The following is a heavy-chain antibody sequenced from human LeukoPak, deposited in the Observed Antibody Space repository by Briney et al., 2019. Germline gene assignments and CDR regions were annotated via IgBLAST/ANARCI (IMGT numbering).Heavy chain of an antibody. J-gene: IGHJ3*02. V-gene: IGHV4-34*01. CDR2: INHSGST. CDR3: ARVPYCSGGSCPQGHAFDI. D-gene: IGHD2-15*01. CDR1: GGSFSGYY. Sequence: PSETLSLTCAVYGGSFSGYYWSWLRQPPGKGREWVGEINHSGSTNYNPSLKSGVTISVDTSKNQFSLKLSSVTAADTAVYYCARVPYCSGGSCPQGHAFDIRGQGTMVTVSS.